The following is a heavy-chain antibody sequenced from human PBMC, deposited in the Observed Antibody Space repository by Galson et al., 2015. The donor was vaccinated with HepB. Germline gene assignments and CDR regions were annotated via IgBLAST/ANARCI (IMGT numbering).Heavy chain of an antibody. CDR3: ARGICSSTSCPWGY. J-gene: IGHJ4*02. D-gene: IGHD2-2*01. CDR2: FDPEDGET. Sequence: SVKVSCKVSGYTLTELSMHWVRQAPGKGLEWMGGFDPEDGETIYAQKFQGRVTMTEDTSTDTAYMELRSLRSDDTAVYYCARGICSSTSCPWGYWGQGTLVTVSS. CDR1: GYTLTELS. V-gene: IGHV1-24*01.